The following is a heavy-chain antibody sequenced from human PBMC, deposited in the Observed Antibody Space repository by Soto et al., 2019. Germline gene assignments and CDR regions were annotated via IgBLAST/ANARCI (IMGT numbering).Heavy chain of an antibody. CDR3: AKDADVKAAGYSFDY. CDR1: GFTFSSYS. V-gene: IGHV3-21*01. CDR2: IGGSGGYI. D-gene: IGHD6-13*01. Sequence: GGSLRLSCAVSGFTFSSYSMNWVRQAPGKGLEWVSSIGGSGGYIYYADSVKGRLTISRDNSKNTLYLQMNSLRPEDTAVYFCAKDADVKAAGYSFDYWGQGTLVTVSS. J-gene: IGHJ4*02.